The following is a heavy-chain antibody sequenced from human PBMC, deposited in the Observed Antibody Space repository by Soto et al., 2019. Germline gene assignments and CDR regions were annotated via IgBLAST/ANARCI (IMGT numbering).Heavy chain of an antibody. D-gene: IGHD3-3*01. Sequence: EVQLVESGGGLVQPGGSLRLSCAASGFTVSSNYMSWVRQAPGKGLEWVSVIYSGGSTYYADSVKGRFTISRDNSKNTLYLQMNSLRAEDTAVYYCATTYYDFWSGYSPFDYWGQGTLVTVSS. CDR2: IYSGGST. CDR1: GFTVSSNY. J-gene: IGHJ4*02. V-gene: IGHV3-66*01. CDR3: ATTYYDFWSGYSPFDY.